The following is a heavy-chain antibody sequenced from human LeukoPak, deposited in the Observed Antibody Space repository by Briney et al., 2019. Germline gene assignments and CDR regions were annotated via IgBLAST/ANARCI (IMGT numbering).Heavy chain of an antibody. Sequence: GASVKVSCKTSGYTFTSYYIHWVRQAPGQGLEWMGIINPSSGSTSYAQKFQGRVTMTRDTSTSTVYMELSSLRSEDTAIYYCARVLGAHRYGSIDHWGQGTLVTVSS. CDR1: GYTFTSYY. CDR2: INPSSGST. D-gene: IGHD5-18*01. CDR3: ARVLGAHRYGSIDH. J-gene: IGHJ4*02. V-gene: IGHV1-46*01.